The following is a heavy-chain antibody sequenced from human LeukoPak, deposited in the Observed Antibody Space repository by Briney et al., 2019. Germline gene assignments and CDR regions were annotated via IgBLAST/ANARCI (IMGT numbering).Heavy chain of an antibody. V-gene: IGHV3-7*01. Sequence: PGGSLRLSCAASGFTFSPYWMSWVRQAPGKGLEWVANIKEDGSEKYYVDSVKGRFTISRDNAKNSLYLQMNSLRAEDTAVYYCARGAVIYDYWGQGTLVTVSS. CDR3: ARGAVIYDY. CDR2: IKEDGSEK. J-gene: IGHJ4*02. CDR1: GFTFSPYW. D-gene: IGHD3-10*01.